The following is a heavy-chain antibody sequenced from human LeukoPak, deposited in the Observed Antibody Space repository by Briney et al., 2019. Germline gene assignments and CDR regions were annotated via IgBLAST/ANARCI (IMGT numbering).Heavy chain of an antibody. Sequence: PGGSLRLSCAASGFSLSDYYMSWIRQAPGKGLEWVAYIDSYGTTIYYADSVKGRFTISRDSTKNSLYPQMNSLRVEDTAVCYCARKVAFDIWGQGTMVTVSS. V-gene: IGHV3-11*01. CDR2: IDSYGTTI. J-gene: IGHJ3*02. CDR3: ARKVAFDI. CDR1: GFSLSDYY.